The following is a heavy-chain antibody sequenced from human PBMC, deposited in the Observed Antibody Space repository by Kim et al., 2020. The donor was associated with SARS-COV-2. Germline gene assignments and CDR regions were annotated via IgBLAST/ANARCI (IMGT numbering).Heavy chain of an antibody. CDR3: ARDGGGSYEGGWGGFDY. Sequence: GGSLRLSCAASGFTFSSYAMHWVRQAPGKGLEWVAVISYDGSNKYYADSVKGRFTISRDNSKNTLYLQMNSLRAEDTAVYYCARDGGGSYEGGWGGFDY. CDR1: GFTFSSYA. CDR2: ISYDGSNK. J-gene: IGHJ4*01. V-gene: IGHV3-30-3*01. D-gene: IGHD1-26*01.